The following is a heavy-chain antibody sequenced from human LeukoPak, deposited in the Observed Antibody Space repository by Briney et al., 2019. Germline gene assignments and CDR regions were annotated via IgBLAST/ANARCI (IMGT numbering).Heavy chain of an antibody. V-gene: IGHV3-11*05. CDR2: ISSSSSYT. CDR1: GFTFSDYY. Sequence: PGRSLRLSCAASGFTFSDYYMSWIRQAPGKGLEWISYISSSSSYTNYADSVKGRFTISRDNAKNSLYLQMNSLRAEDTAVYYCARAWRTTVTTLGYWGQGTLVTVSS. D-gene: IGHD4-17*01. CDR3: ARAWRTTVTTLGY. J-gene: IGHJ4*02.